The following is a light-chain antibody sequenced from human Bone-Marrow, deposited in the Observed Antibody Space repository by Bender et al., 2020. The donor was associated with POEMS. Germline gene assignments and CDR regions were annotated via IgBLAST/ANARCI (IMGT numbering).Light chain of an antibody. CDR1: SSNIVTNP. Sequence: QSVLTQPPSASGTPGQRVIISCSGSSSNIVTNPVNWYQHLPGTAPKVLIYNTNQRPSGVPDRFSGSKSGTSASLAISALQSEDEGDYDCATWHDSLNGWVFGGGTKLAVL. CDR2: NTN. J-gene: IGLJ3*02. V-gene: IGLV1-44*01. CDR3: ATWHDSLNGWV.